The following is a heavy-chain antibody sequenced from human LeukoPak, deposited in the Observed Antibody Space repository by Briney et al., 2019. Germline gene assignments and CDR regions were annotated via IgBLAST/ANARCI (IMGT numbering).Heavy chain of an antibody. CDR1: GYTLSQYA. CDR3: AREQWLGSFYYYYYGLDV. CDR2: VNSGNSNT. D-gene: IGHD6-19*01. J-gene: IGHJ6*02. Sequence: ASVKVSCKASGYTLSQYAMHWVRQAPGQRPEWMGWVNSGNSNTKYDQKFQGRVTITRDTSANTAYMELSSLRSEDTAVYYCAREQWLGSFYYYYYGLDVWGQGTTVTVSS. V-gene: IGHV1-3*04.